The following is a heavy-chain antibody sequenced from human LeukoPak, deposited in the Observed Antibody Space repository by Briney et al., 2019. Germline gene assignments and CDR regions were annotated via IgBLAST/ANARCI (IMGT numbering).Heavy chain of an antibody. CDR3: AGLYGNWFGP. V-gene: IGHV4-59*01. CDR1: GGSISSYY. D-gene: IGHD2-8*01. CDR2: IYCSVST. Sequence: SETLSLTCTVSGGSISSYYGSWVRQPHGKGREWIEYIYCSVSTDYNPFLKSRVTISVDPSKDQSSQKLSSVTAADTAVYYCAGLYGNWFGPWGQRTLVTVSS. J-gene: IGHJ5*02.